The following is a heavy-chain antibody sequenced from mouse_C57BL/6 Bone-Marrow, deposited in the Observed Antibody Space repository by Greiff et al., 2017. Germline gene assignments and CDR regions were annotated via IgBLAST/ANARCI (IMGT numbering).Heavy chain of an antibody. CDR2: IYPRSGNT. Sequence: VKLMESGAELARPGASVKLSCKASGYTFTSYGISWVKQRTGQGLEWIGEIYPRSGNTYYNEKFKGKATLTADKSSSTAYMELRSLTSEDSAVYFCARSPYDGYYVDYWGQGTTLTVSS. J-gene: IGHJ2*01. CDR1: GYTFTSYG. CDR3: ARSPYDGYYVDY. D-gene: IGHD2-3*01. V-gene: IGHV1-81*01.